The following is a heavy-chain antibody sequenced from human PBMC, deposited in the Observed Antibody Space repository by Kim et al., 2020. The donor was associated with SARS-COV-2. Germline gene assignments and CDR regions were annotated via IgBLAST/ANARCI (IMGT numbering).Heavy chain of an antibody. CDR1: GGSISSGGYY. D-gene: IGHD3-9*01. CDR2: IYYIGST. Sequence: SETLSLTCTVSGGSISSGGYYWSWIRQHPGKGLEWIGYIYYIGSTYYNPSLKSRVTISVDTSKNQFSLKLSSVTAADTAVYYCARDQGHILTGILGAFDIWGQGTMVTVSS. J-gene: IGHJ3*02. CDR3: ARDQGHILTGILGAFDI. V-gene: IGHV4-31*03.